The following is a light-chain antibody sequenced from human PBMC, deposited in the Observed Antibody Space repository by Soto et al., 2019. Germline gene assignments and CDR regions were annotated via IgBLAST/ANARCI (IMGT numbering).Light chain of an antibody. CDR1: SSDVGGYNF. CDR2: DVT. CDR3: CSYAGSNSYV. Sequence: QSALTQPRSVSGSPGQSVTISCSGASSDVGGYNFVSWYQQHPGKVPKLIISDVTTRPSGVPDRFSGSKSGNTASLTISGLQAEDEADYYCCSYAGSNSYVFGGGTKVTVL. V-gene: IGLV2-11*01. J-gene: IGLJ1*01.